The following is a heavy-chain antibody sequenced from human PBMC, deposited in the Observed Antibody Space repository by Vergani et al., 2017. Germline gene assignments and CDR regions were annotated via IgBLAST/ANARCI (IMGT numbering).Heavy chain of an antibody. D-gene: IGHD4-23*01. CDR1: GYSISSGYY. Sequence: QVQLQESGPGLVKPSETLSLTCAVSGYSISSGYYWGWIRQPPGKGLEWIGSIYHSGSTYYNPSHKSQVTISVATSTTQSSLKLSSVPAADTAVYYCASGDYGGTSVIIADAFDIWGQGTMVTVSS. CDR3: ASGDYGGTSVIIADAFDI. J-gene: IGHJ3*02. CDR2: IYHSGST. V-gene: IGHV4-38-2*01.